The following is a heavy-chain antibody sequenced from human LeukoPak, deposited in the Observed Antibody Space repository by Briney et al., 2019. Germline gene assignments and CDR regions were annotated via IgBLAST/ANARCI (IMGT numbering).Heavy chain of an antibody. Sequence: PSETLSLTCTVSGGSISSYYWSWIRQHPGKGLEWIEYIYYSGSTYYNPSLKSRVTISVDTSKNQFSLKLSSVTAADTAVYYCARSATYYYDSSGSQDIWGQGTMVTVSS. J-gene: IGHJ3*02. V-gene: IGHV4-59*06. CDR2: IYYSGST. CDR1: GGSISSYY. D-gene: IGHD3-22*01. CDR3: ARSATYYYDSSGSQDI.